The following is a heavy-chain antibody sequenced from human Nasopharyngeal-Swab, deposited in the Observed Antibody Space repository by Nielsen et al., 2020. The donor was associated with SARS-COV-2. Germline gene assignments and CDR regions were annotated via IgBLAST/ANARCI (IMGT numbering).Heavy chain of an antibody. J-gene: IGHJ6*02. CDR1: DDSLRRGGFY. CDR3: ARGRPGTHYTYYYGLDV. V-gene: IGHV4-61*02. CDR2: TSIRGTT. D-gene: IGHD1-26*01. Sequence: SETLSLTCSVSDDSLRRGGFYWTWIRQPAGRGLEVIGRTSIRGTTNYSPPFKNRVTMSLDTSKKQFFLRLASVSAADTAIYYCARGRPGTHYTYYYGLDVWGQGTTVTVSS.